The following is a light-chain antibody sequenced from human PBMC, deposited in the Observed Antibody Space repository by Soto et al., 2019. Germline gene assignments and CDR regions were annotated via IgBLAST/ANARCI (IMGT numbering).Light chain of an antibody. CDR1: QSVGSNY. J-gene: IGKJ2*01. CDR2: GPS. V-gene: IGKV3-20*01. CDR3: QQYGSSPPYT. Sequence: EIVLTQSPGTLSLSPGERATLSCRASQSVGSNYLAWYQQKPGQAPRLLIYGPSSRASGIPDRFSGSGSGTDFTLTISRLEPEDFAVYYCQQYGSSPPYTFGQGTKLEI.